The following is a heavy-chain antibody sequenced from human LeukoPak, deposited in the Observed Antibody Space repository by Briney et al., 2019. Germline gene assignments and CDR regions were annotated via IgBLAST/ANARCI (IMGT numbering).Heavy chain of an antibody. J-gene: IGHJ4*02. CDR2: IYSDSTT. CDR1: GFIMKNNY. V-gene: IGHV3-66*02. D-gene: IGHD1-26*01. CDR3: ARSWDARLNFDY. Sequence: GGSLRLXCVGSGFIMKNNYMNWVRQAPGKVPEWVPVIYSDSTTDYTDSVKGRFTISRDNSKNTLYLQMNSLTAEDTAVYYCARSWDARLNFDYWGPGTLVTVSS.